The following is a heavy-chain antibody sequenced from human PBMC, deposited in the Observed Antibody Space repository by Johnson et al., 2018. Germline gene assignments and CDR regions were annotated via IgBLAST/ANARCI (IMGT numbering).Heavy chain of an antibody. D-gene: IGHD6-25*01. CDR3: EKRGFIAAATSYYMDV. CDR1: GFTFSSYG. CDR2: ISYAGSNK. Sequence: QVQLVQSGGGVVQPGSSLRLSCAASGFTFSSYGMHWVRQAPGKGLEWVAVISYAGSNKYYAASVKGRFTISRDNSKTTLYLQLNSLRDEDTAVDYCEKRGFIAAATSYYMDVWGKGTTVTGSS. V-gene: IGHV3-30*18. J-gene: IGHJ6*03.